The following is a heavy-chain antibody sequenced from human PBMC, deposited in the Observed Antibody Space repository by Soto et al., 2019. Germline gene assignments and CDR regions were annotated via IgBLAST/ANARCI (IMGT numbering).Heavy chain of an antibody. CDR2: IYWDDDK. J-gene: IGHJ3*02. CDR3: AQARVVITTFSAFDI. Sequence: QITLKESGPTLVKPTQTLTLTCTFSGFSLSTSGVGVGWIRQPPGKALEWLALIYWDDDKRYSPSLKSRLTITKDTSKNQVVLTMTNMDPVDTATYYCAQARVVITTFSAFDIWGQGTMVTVSS. V-gene: IGHV2-5*02. CDR1: GFSLSTSGVG. D-gene: IGHD3-22*01.